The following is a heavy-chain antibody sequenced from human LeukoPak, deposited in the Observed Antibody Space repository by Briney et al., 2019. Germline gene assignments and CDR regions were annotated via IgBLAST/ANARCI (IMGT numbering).Heavy chain of an antibody. CDR3: ARVEVLYYYYGMDV. V-gene: IGHV1-2*02. CDR1: GYTFTGYY. D-gene: IGHD3-3*01. Sequence: ASVKVSCKASGYTFTGYYIHCVRQAPGQGLEWMGWINPNSGGTNYAQKFQGRVTMTRDTSISTAYMELSRLRSDDTAVYYCARVEVLYYYYGMDVWGQGTTVTVSS. CDR2: INPNSGGT. J-gene: IGHJ6*02.